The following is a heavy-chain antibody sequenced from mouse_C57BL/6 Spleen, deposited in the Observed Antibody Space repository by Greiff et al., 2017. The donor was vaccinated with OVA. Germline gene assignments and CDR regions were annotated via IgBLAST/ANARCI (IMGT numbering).Heavy chain of an antibody. J-gene: IGHJ1*03. V-gene: IGHV14-4*01. CDR2: IDPENGDT. D-gene: IGHD1-1*01. CDR3: TPTDYYGSSHWYFDV. CDR1: GFNIKDDY. Sequence: EVKLVESGAELVRPGASVKLSCTASGFNIKDDYMHWVKQRPEQGLEWIGWIDPENGDTEYASKFQGKATITADTSSNTAYLQLSSLTSEDTAVYYCTPTDYYGSSHWYFDVWGTGTTVTVSS.